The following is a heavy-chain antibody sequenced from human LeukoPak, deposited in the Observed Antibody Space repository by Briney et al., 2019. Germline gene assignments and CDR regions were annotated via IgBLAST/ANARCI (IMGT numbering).Heavy chain of an antibody. CDR3: ARWRWLQSEFDY. Sequence: SETLSLTCAVYGGSFSGYYWSWIRQPPGKGLEWIGEINHSGSTNHNPSLKSRVTISVDTSKNQFSLKLSSVTAADTAVYYCARWRWLQSEFDYWGQGALVTVSS. CDR2: INHSGST. CDR1: GGSFSGYY. D-gene: IGHD5-24*01. V-gene: IGHV4-34*01. J-gene: IGHJ4*02.